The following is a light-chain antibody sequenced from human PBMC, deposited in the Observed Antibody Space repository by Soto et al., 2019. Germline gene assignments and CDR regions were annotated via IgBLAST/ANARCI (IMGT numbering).Light chain of an antibody. CDR3: QQYGSSRPLT. CDR1: QTIRNNY. J-gene: IGKJ4*01. V-gene: IGKV3-20*01. CDR2: DAS. Sequence: EIVLTQSPGTLSFSPGERATLSCRASQTIRNNYLAWYQQRPGQAPRLLIYDASVRATGIPARFSGSGSGTDFTLTISRLEPEDFAVYYCQQYGSSRPLTFGGGTKVDIK.